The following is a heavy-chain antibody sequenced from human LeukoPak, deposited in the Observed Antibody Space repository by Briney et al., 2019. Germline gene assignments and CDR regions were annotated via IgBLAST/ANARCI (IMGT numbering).Heavy chain of an antibody. J-gene: IGHJ4*02. CDR1: GFTFSSYA. Sequence: PGGSLRLSCAASGFTFSSYAMHWVRQAPGKGLEWVAVISYDGSNKYYADSVKGRFTISRDNSKNTLYLQMNSLRAEDTAVYYCARGHSGGGVDYWGQGTLVTVSS. D-gene: IGHD6-19*01. CDR2: ISYDGSNK. V-gene: IGHV3-30-3*01. CDR3: ARGHSGGGVDY.